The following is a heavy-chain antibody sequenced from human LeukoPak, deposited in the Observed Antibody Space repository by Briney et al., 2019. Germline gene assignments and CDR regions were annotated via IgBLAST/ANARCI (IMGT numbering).Heavy chain of an antibody. CDR3: ARDDYSSWDYYGMDV. CDR2: ISSSGSTI. D-gene: IGHD6-6*01. CDR1: GFTFSSYW. J-gene: IGHJ6*02. Sequence: GGSLRLSCAASGFTFSSYWMSWVRQAPGKGLEWVSYISSSGSTIYYADSVKGRFTISRDNAKNSLYLQMNSLRAEDTAVYYCARDDYSSWDYYGMDVWGQGTTVTVSS. V-gene: IGHV3-48*04.